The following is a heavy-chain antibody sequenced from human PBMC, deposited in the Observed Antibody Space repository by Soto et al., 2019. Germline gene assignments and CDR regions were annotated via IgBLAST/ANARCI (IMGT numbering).Heavy chain of an antibody. D-gene: IGHD3-3*01. Sequence: PGVSLRLSCSGSGFTFGDYALTWFRQAPGKGLEWVGFIRIKFYGGTTEYAASVKGRFTISRDDAKSIAYLQMKSLKTEDTAVYYCTRDLGGRFLVYGMDVWGQGTTVTVSS. CDR1: GFTFGDYA. CDR2: IRIKFYGGTT. J-gene: IGHJ6*02. V-gene: IGHV3-49*03. CDR3: TRDLGGRFLVYGMDV.